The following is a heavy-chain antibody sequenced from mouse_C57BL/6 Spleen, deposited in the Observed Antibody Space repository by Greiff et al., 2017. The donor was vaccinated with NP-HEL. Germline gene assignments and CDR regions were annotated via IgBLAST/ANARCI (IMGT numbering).Heavy chain of an antibody. CDR3: ARLLYGSSRNYAMDY. J-gene: IGHJ4*01. CDR1: GFTFSSSG. Sequence: DVKLVESGGDLVKPGGSLKLSCAASGFTFSSSGMSWVRPTPDKRLEWVATISSGGSYTYYPDSVQGRFTISRDNAKNTLYLQMSSLKSEDTAMYYCARLLYGSSRNYAMDYWGQGTSVTVSS. CDR2: ISSGGSYT. D-gene: IGHD1-1*01. V-gene: IGHV5-6*02.